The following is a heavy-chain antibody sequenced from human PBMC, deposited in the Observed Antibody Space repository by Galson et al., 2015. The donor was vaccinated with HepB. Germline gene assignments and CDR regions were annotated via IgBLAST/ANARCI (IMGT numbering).Heavy chain of an antibody. CDR3: ARHESESKTYAADN. V-gene: IGHV4-39*01. D-gene: IGHD2-2*01. CDR1: GGFINIGRYY. Sequence: SETLSLTCTVSGGFINIGRYYWGWLRQPPGKGLEWIGSFYYTGNTHYNPSLKSRVTISGDTSKNQFSLKLNSVTAADTAVYYCARHESESKTYAADNWGQGTLVTVSS. CDR2: FYYTGNT. J-gene: IGHJ4*02.